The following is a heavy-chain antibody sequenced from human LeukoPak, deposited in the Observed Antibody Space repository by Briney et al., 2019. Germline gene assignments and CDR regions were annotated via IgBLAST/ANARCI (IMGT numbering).Heavy chain of an antibody. CDR3: ARVGDYYDSSGSDY. V-gene: IGHV4-39*07. CDR2: IYYSGSI. J-gene: IGHJ4*02. D-gene: IGHD3-22*01. Sequence: SSETLSLTCTISGVSISSSSYYWGWIRQPPGKGVEWTGIIYYSGSIYYNPSLKSRVTLSVDTSKNQFSLKLSSVTAADTAVYYCARVGDYYDSSGSDYWGQGTLVTVSS. CDR1: GVSISSSSYY.